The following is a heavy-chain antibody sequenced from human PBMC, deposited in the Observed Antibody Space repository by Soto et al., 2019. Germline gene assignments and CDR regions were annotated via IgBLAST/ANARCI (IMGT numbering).Heavy chain of an antibody. D-gene: IGHD6-25*01. J-gene: IGHJ4*02. CDR2: FSGYIGNT. CDR3: SRDRGPADY. Sequence: QIQLVQSGVEVKKPGASVKVSCKTSGYTFTSYAISWGRQAPGQGLEGMGWFSGYIGNTDYAQKFQDRLTLTTDTSTTTAYMKLRRLRSHDTAVYYCSRDRGPADYWRQGTLVTVSS. V-gene: IGHV1-18*01. CDR1: GYTFTSYA.